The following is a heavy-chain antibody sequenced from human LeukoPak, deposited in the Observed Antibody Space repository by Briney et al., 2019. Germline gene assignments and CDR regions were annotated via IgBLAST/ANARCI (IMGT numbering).Heavy chain of an antibody. J-gene: IGHJ4*02. V-gene: IGHV1-2*02. D-gene: IGHD3-22*01. CDR3: ARGELNSYVYYYEAPLFDY. CDR1: GYTFTGYY. CDR2: INPNSGGT. Sequence: ASVKVSCKASGYTFTGYYMHWVRQAPGQGLEWMGWINPNSGGTNYAQKLQGRVTMTRDTSISTAYMELSRLRSDDTAVYYCARGELNSYVYYYEAPLFDYWGQGTLVTVSS.